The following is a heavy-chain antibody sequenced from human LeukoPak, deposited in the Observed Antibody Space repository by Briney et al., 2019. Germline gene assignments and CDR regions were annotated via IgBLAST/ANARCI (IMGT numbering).Heavy chain of an antibody. J-gene: IGHJ4*02. CDR1: GFTFSSYG. V-gene: IGHV3-30*18. Sequence: GGSLRLSCAASGFTFSSYGMHWVRQAPGKGLEWVAVISYDGSNKYYADSVKGRFTISRDNSKNTLYLQMNSLRAVDTAVYYCAKDRRSGSGSTYYFDYWGQGTLVTVSS. CDR2: ISYDGSNK. CDR3: AKDRRSGSGSTYYFDY. D-gene: IGHD3-10*01.